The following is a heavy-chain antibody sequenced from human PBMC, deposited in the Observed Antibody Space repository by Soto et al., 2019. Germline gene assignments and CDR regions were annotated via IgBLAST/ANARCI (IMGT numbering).Heavy chain of an antibody. D-gene: IGHD4-17*01. CDR3: ARRWTTGEIDY. V-gene: IGHV1-18*01. CDR2: ISAYTGNT. Sequence: QVQLVQSGGEVKKPGASVKVSCKASGYIFNSFSISWVRLAPGQGLEWMGWISAYTGNTKYAQNFQGRVTMTTDTSTSTAYMELRSLRSDDTAVYYCARRWTTGEIDYWGQGTLVTVSS. CDR1: GYIFNSFS. J-gene: IGHJ4*02.